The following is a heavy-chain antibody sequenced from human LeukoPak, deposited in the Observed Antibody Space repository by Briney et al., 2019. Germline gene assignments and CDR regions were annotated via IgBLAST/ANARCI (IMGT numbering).Heavy chain of an antibody. Sequence: PGGSLRLSCAASGYTFSDYYMSWMRQAPGKGREWVSYISSSGSTIYYADSVKGRFTISRVNAKNSLYLQMNSLRAEDTAVYYCARAKTPMVRGEDYYYYYMEVWVRGTTVTVSS. CDR1: GYTFSDYY. D-gene: IGHD3-10*01. J-gene: IGHJ6*03. CDR3: ARAKTPMVRGEDYYYYYMEV. CDR2: ISSSGSTI. V-gene: IGHV3-11*01.